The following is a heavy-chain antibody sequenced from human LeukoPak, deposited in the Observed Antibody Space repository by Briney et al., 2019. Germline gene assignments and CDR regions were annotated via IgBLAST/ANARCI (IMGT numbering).Heavy chain of an antibody. V-gene: IGHV2-70*11. J-gene: IGHJ4*02. CDR3: ARSIGIAVAGPYFDY. D-gene: IGHD6-19*01. CDR1: GFSLSTSGMC. Sequence: SGPTLVNPTQTLTLTCTFSGFSLSTSGMCVSWIGQPPGKALEWLARIDWDDDKYYSTSLKTRLTISKDTSKNQVVITMTNMDPVDTATYYCARSIGIAVAGPYFDYWGPGTLATVSS. CDR2: IDWDDDK.